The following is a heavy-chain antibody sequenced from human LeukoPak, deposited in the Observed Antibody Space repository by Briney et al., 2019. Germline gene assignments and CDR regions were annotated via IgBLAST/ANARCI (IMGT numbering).Heavy chain of an antibody. CDR1: GFTFSTYA. D-gene: IGHD4-17*01. CDR2: ISSDGSSE. CDR3: ARGASYGDDDY. J-gene: IGHJ4*02. Sequence: GGSLRLSCGASGFTFSTYAMHWVRQTPDKELEWVAVISSDGSSENYADSVKGRFTISRDNAKNTLYLQMNSLRAEDTAVYYCARGASYGDDDYWGQGTLVTVSS. V-gene: IGHV3-30*03.